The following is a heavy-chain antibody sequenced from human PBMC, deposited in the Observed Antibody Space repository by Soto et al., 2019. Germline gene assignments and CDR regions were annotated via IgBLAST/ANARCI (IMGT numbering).Heavy chain of an antibody. CDR1: GVSFDVYT. D-gene: IGHD2-2*03. CDR3: AKETGYCISTSCSGMDV. Sequence: PGGSLRLSCAASGVSFDVYTMHLFRQAPGKGLEWVSLISWDGGSTYYADSVKGRFTISRDNSKNSLYLQMNSLRTEDTALYYCAKETGYCISTSCSGMDVWGQGTTVTSP. J-gene: IGHJ6*02. CDR2: ISWDGGST. V-gene: IGHV3-43*01.